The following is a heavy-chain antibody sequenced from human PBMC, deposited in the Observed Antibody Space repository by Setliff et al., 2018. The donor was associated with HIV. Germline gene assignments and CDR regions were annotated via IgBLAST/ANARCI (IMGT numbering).Heavy chain of an antibody. CDR2: ISGNGDDT. V-gene: IGHV3-64*02. CDR1: GFSFGSFA. CDR3: ARVRVAAITPYFDY. D-gene: IGHD1-26*01. J-gene: IGHJ4*02. Sequence: GGSLRLSCSASGFSFGSFAMHWVRQAPGKGLEYVSVISGNGDDTYYADSVKGRFTISRDNSKNTLYLQMSSLRAEDMAVYYCARVRVAAITPYFDYWGQGTLVTVSS.